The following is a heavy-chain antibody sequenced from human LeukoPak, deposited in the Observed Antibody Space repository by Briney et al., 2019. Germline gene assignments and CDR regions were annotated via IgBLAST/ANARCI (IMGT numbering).Heavy chain of an antibody. Sequence: GGSLRLSCAASGFRFSSYGMHWVRQAAGKGLEWVAVTSYGGSNKYYADSVKGRFTISTDKTKNTLDIPKNSLRAEDTAVSSCAKDATITAAGGFDPWGQGTLVTVSS. D-gene: IGHD6-13*01. J-gene: IGHJ5*02. CDR3: AKDATITAAGGFDP. CDR1: GFRFSSYG. V-gene: IGHV3-30*18. CDR2: TSYGGSNK.